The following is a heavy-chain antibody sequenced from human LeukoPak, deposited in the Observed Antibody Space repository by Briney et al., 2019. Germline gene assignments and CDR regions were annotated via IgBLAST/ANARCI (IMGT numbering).Heavy chain of an antibody. CDR1: GYSFNTYW. V-gene: IGHV5-51*01. CDR2: IYPGDSDT. CDR3: ARRTYSYGDY. Sequence: GESLKISCKASGYSFNTYWIGWVRQVPGKGLEWMGIIYPGDSDTRYSPSFRGHVTISVDKSISTAYLQWSSLRASDTAMYYCARRTYSYGDYWGQGTLVTASS. D-gene: IGHD5-18*01. J-gene: IGHJ4*02.